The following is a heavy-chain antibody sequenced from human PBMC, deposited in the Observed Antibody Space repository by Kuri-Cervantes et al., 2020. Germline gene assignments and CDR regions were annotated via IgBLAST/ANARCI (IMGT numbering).Heavy chain of an antibody. CDR2: ISSSGSTI. D-gene: IGHD3-22*01. CDR1: GFTFSSYW. CDR3: ARVNYVVVITSAVYFQH. Sequence: RGSLRLSCAASGFTFSSYWMHWIRQAPGKGLEWVSYISSSGSTIYYADSVKGRFTISRDNAKNSLYLQMNSLRAEDTAVYYCARVNYVVVITSAVYFQHWGQGTLVTDSS. J-gene: IGHJ1*01. V-gene: IGHV3-11*01.